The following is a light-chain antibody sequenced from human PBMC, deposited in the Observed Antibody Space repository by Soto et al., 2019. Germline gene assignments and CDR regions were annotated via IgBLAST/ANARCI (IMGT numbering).Light chain of an antibody. J-gene: IGKJ1*01. CDR2: DAS. CDR1: QSISSW. CDR3: QQYNKPT. V-gene: IGKV1-5*01. Sequence: DIQMTQTPSTLSASVGDRVTITCRASQSISSWLAWYQQKPGKAPKLLIYDASSLEIGVPSRISGSGSGTEFTLTISSLQPDDFATYYCQQYNKPTFGQGTKVDIK.